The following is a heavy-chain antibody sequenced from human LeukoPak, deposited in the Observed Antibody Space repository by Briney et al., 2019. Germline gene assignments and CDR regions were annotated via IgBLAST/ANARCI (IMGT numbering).Heavy chain of an antibody. D-gene: IGHD6-13*01. CDR2: IFPSGGEI. CDR1: GFTFSTFA. CDR3: AKTGGIAAAH. J-gene: IGHJ4*02. V-gene: IGHV3-23*01. Sequence: GGSLRLSFAASGFTFSTFAMIWVRQPPGKGLEWVSSIFPSGGEIHYADSVRGRFTISRDNSKSTLSLQMNSLRAEDTALYYCAKTGGIAAAHWGQGTLVTVSS.